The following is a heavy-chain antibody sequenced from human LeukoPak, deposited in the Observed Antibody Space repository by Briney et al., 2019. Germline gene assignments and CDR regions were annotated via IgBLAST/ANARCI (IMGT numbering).Heavy chain of an antibody. Sequence: GGSLRLSCAASILIFSRYALAWVRQAPGRGLEWVSSISTSGDATYYADSVKGRFTFSRDNSKNTLYLRMNSLRGENTAVYNWAESHRGCGSGDRWYFDLWGRGTLVTVSS. CDR2: ISTSGDAT. J-gene: IGHJ2*01. CDR1: ILIFSRYA. V-gene: IGHV3-23*01. CDR3: AESHRGCGSGDRWYFDL. D-gene: IGHD2-21*02.